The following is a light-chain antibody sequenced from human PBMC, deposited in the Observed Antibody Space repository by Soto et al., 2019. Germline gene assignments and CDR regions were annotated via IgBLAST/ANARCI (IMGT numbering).Light chain of an antibody. CDR2: GVS. CDR3: QDFDSPQWT. V-gene: IGKV3-20*01. J-gene: IGKJ1*01. CDR1: QRASRQY. Sequence: VFTQSPDTLSFSPGERATLSCRASQRASRQYLSWYQQRPDQPPRLLIYGVSMRADGIPDRFSGSGSGSEFTLTINRLEPEDFAVYYCQDFDSPQWTFGQGTKV.